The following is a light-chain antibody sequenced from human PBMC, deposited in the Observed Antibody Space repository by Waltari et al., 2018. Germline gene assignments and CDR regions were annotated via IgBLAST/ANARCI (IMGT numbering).Light chain of an antibody. J-gene: IGLJ1*01. CDR3: SSYTSSSTYV. Sequence: QSALTQPASVSGSPGQSITIPCTGTSRDVGGYNDVPLYQPHPGKAPKLMIYDVSKRPSGVSNRFSCSKSGNTASLTISGLQAEDEADYYCSSYTSSSTYVFGTGTKVTVL. V-gene: IGLV2-14*01. CDR1: SRDVGGYND. CDR2: DVS.